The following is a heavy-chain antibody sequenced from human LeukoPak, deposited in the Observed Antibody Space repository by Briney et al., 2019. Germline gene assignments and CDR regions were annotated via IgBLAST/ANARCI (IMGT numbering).Heavy chain of an antibody. D-gene: IGHD3-3*01. CDR2: IYHSGST. CDR3: ARDRAEYYDFWSGPEEYMDV. CDR1: GYSISSGYY. V-gene: IGHV4-38-2*02. J-gene: IGHJ6*03. Sequence: KPSETLTLTCTVSGYSISSGYYWGWIRQPPGKGLEWIGSIYHSGSTYYNPSLKSRVTISVDTSKNQFSLKLSSVTAADTAVYYCARDRAEYYDFWSGPEEYMDVWGKGTTVTVSS.